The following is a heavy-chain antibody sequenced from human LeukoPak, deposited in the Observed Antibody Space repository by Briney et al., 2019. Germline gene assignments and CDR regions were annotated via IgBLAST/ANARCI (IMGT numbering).Heavy chain of an antibody. V-gene: IGHV3-30*18. J-gene: IGHJ4*02. Sequence: GMSLRLSCADSGFPFSSYGMHWVRQAPGKGLEWVAAISNDGSNKFYADSVKGRFALSRDNPTSTVILQMNSLRAEDTAVYYCAKGGGSIGRSYYFDYWGQGTLVTVSS. CDR2: ISNDGSNK. CDR3: AKGGGSIGRSYYFDY. D-gene: IGHD2-15*01. CDR1: GFPFSSYG.